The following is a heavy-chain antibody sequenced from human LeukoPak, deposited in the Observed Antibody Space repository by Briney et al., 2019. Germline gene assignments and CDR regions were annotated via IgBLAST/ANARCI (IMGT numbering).Heavy chain of an antibody. J-gene: IGHJ6*04. CDR2: INPSGGST. V-gene: IGHV1-46*01. Sequence: ASVKVSCKASGYTFTSYYMHWVRQAPGQGLEWMEIINPSGGSTNYAQKFQGRVTMTRDTSTSTVYMELSSLRSEDTAVYYCARAHPVRYFDWFTPLDVWGKGTTVTVSS. CDR3: ARAHPVRYFDWFTPLDV. CDR1: GYTFTSYY. D-gene: IGHD3-9*01.